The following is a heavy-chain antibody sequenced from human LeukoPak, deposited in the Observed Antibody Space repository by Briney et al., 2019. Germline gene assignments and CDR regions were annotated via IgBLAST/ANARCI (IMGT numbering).Heavy chain of an antibody. J-gene: IGHJ4*02. CDR3: AREAVYYDILTGYYRAYYFDY. CDR2: ISSSSTI. Sequence: GGSLRLSCAASGFTFSSYSMNWVRQAPGKGLEWVSYISSSSTIYYADSVKGRFTISRDNAKNSLYLQMNSLRAEDTAVYYCAREAVYYDILTGYYRAYYFDYWGQGTLVTISS. V-gene: IGHV3-48*01. CDR1: GFTFSSYS. D-gene: IGHD3-9*01.